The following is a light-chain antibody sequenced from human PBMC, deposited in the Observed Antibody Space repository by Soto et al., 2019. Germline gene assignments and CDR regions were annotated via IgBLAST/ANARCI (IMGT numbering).Light chain of an antibody. CDR1: QSVSSSY. J-gene: IGKJ1*01. Sequence: EIVLTQSPGTLSLSPGERATLSCRASQSVSSSYLAWYQQKPGQAPRLLIYGASTRATGIPARFSGSGSGTEFTLTISSLQSEDFAVYYCRQYNNWPTFGQGTKVDIK. CDR2: GAS. V-gene: IGKV3-15*01. CDR3: RQYNNWPT.